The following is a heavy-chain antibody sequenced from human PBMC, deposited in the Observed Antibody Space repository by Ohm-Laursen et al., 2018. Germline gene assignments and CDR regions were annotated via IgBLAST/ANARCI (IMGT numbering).Heavy chain of an antibody. CDR3: ASGSGSYY. CDR1: GFTFSGYW. J-gene: IGHJ4*02. V-gene: IGHV3-7*01. D-gene: IGHD1-26*01. Sequence: SLRLSCAASGFTFSGYWMSWVRQAPGKGLEWVANIKQDGSEKCYVDSVKGRFTISRDNAKNSLYLQMNSLRAEDTAVYYCASGSGSYYWGQGTLVTVSS. CDR2: IKQDGSEK.